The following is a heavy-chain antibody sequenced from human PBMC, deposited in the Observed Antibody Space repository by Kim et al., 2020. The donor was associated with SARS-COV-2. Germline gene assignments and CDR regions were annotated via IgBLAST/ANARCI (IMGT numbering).Heavy chain of an antibody. CDR3: ARLGLSGSYPLGY. V-gene: IGHV5-10-1*01. CDR2: IDPSDSYT. D-gene: IGHD1-26*01. CDR1: GYSFTSYW. Sequence: GESLKISCKGSGYSFTSYWISWVRQIPGKGLEWMGRIDPSDSYTNYSPSFQGHVTISADKSIRKAYLQWSSLKASDTAMEYCARLGLSGSYPLGYWGQGTLVTVSS. J-gene: IGHJ4*02.